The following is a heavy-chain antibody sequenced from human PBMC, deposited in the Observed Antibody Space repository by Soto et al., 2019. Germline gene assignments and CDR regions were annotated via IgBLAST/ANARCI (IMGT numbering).Heavy chain of an antibody. J-gene: IGHJ4*02. CDR2: INWNGDAT. CDR1: GFTFDDYA. V-gene: IGHV3-9*01. D-gene: IGHD3-10*01. Sequence: EVQLVESGGGLVQPGRSLRLSCAASGFTFDDYAIHWVRQAPGKGLEWVSGINWNGDATGYADSVKGRFTTSRDNAKNSLYQQMNSLTTEDTAVYYCATLPLYGSGFDCWGQGTLVTVSS. CDR3: ATLPLYGSGFDC.